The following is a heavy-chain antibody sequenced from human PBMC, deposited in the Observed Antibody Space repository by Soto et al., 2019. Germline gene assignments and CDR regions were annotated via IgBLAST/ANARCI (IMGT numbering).Heavy chain of an antibody. V-gene: IGHV2-5*02. D-gene: IGHD3-3*01. J-gene: IGHJ4*02. CDR3: AHRVLRTVFGLVTTTAIYFDF. Sequence: QITLNESGPTQVKPSQTLTLTCTFSGFSLTTSVVGVGWIRQSPGKAPEWLALLYWDDDKRYSPSLKSRFTITKDTSKNQVVRTMAELDPADTATYYRAHRVLRTVFGLVTTTAIYFDFWCQGTPVAVSS. CDR2: LYWDDDK. CDR1: GFSLTTSVVG.